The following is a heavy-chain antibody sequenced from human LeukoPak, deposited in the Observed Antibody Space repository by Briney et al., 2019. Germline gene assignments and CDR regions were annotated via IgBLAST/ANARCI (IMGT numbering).Heavy chain of an antibody. V-gene: IGHV3-11*01. CDR1: GFTISDYY. D-gene: IGHD4-17*01. CDR3: ARTLYDYDYAYYYGMDV. CDR2: ASDSGRAR. Sequence: GESLRLSCAVSGFTISDYYMTWIRQAPGKGLEWISDASDSGRARDYGDSVKGRFTVSRDNARNSLYLQMNSLRADDTAVYYCARTLYDYDYAYYYGMDVWGQGTTVTVSS. J-gene: IGHJ6*02.